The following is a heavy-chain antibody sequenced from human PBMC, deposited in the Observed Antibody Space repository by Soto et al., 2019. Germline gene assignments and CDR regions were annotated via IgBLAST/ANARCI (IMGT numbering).Heavy chain of an antibody. Sequence: QVQLVQSGAEVKKPGASVKVSCKASGYTFTSYGITWVRQAPGQGLEWMGWLSAYNGNTNYAQKLQGRVTMTTDTSTSTADMELRSLRSDDTAVYYCARDRGSYALDYWGQGTLVTVSS. CDR2: LSAYNGNT. CDR3: ARDRGSYALDY. J-gene: IGHJ4*02. D-gene: IGHD1-26*01. CDR1: GYTFTSYG. V-gene: IGHV1-18*01.